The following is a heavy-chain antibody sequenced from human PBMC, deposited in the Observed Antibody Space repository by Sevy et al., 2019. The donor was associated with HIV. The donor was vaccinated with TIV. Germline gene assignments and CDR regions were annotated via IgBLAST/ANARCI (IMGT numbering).Heavy chain of an antibody. CDR1: GLTFSTYG. CDR3: AKTYADTTMDLYYYDS. CDR2: ISGDGGNT. Sequence: GGSLRLSCAASGLTFSTYGMHWVRQAPGKGLEWVALISGDGGNTYYAGSVTGRFTISRDNSKNTLYLQMNSLRADDTAMSYCAKTYADTTMDLYYYDSWGQGTLVTVSS. D-gene: IGHD5-18*01. J-gene: IGHJ4*02. V-gene: IGHV3-30*18.